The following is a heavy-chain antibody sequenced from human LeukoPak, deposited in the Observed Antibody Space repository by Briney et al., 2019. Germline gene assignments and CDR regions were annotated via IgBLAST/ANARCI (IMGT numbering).Heavy chain of an antibody. V-gene: IGHV4-34*01. CDR1: GGSFSGYY. CDR2: INHSGST. D-gene: IGHD5-18*01. CDR3: ARARRGYSYGYTFLDY. J-gene: IGHJ4*02. Sequence: PSETLSLTCAVYGGSFSGYYWSWIRQPPGKGLEWIGEINHSGSTNYNPSLKSRVTISVDTSKNQFSLKLSSVTAADTAVYYCARARRGYSYGYTFLDYWGQGTLVTVSS.